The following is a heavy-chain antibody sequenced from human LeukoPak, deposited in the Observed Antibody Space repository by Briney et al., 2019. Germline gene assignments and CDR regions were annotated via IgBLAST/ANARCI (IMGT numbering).Heavy chain of an antibody. D-gene: IGHD5-24*01. CDR2: IYSGGST. J-gene: IGHJ4*02. V-gene: IGHV3-53*01. CDR3: AREGEDGYNYYSDY. Sequence: GGSLRLSCAASGFTVSSNYMSWVRQAPGKGLEWVSVIYSGGSTYYADSVKGRFTISRDNSKNTLYLQMNSLRAEDTAVYYCAREGEDGYNYYSDYWGQGTLVTVSS. CDR1: GFTVSSNY.